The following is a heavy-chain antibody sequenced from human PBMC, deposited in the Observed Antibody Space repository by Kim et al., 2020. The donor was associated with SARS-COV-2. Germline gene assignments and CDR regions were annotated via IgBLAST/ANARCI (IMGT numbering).Heavy chain of an antibody. CDR3: ASSPNYDILTGYYAY. D-gene: IGHD3-9*01. V-gene: IGHV4-59*01. Sequence: PSLKSRVTISVEPSKNQFSLKLSSVTAADTAVYYCASSPNYDILTGYYAYWGQGTLVTVSS. J-gene: IGHJ4*02.